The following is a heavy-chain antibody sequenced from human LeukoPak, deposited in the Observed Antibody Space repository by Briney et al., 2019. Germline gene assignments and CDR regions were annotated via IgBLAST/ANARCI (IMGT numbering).Heavy chain of an antibody. V-gene: IGHV3-69-1*01. CDR2: ISSSSYI. CDR1: GFTFSSYW. Sequence: PGGSLRLSCAGSGFTFSSYWMHWVRQAPGKGLEWVSCISSSSYIYYADSVKGRFTVSRDNAKNSLYLQMNSLRAEDTAVYYCARVGGSLYFKYWGQGTLVTVSS. J-gene: IGHJ1*01. CDR3: ARVGGSLYFKY.